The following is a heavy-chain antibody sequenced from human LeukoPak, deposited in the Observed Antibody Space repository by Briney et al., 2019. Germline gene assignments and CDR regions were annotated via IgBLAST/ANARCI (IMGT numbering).Heavy chain of an antibody. V-gene: IGHV3-7*05. CDR1: GISFATYW. J-gene: IGHJ3*02. Sequence: GGSLRLSCEASGISFATYWMTWVRQAPGKGLEWVANIKQDGSDKYYVDSVKGRFTISKDNAKNSVYLQMNSLRAEDTAVYYCARDHNDAFDIWGQGTMVTVSS. CDR3: ARDHNDAFDI. CDR2: IKQDGSDK.